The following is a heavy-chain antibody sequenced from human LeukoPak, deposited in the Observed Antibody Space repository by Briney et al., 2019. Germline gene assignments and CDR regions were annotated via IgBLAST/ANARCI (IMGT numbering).Heavy chain of an antibody. CDR3: ARALTGLDY. Sequence: GGSLRLSCAASGFTFSHCYMNWIRQAPGKGLEWVSYISRSGGTIYYADSVKGRFTISRDNAKNSLYLQMNSLRAEDTAVYYCARALTGLDYWGPGTLVTVSS. V-gene: IGHV3-11*01. D-gene: IGHD7-27*01. J-gene: IGHJ4*02. CDR2: ISRSGGTI. CDR1: GFTFSHCY.